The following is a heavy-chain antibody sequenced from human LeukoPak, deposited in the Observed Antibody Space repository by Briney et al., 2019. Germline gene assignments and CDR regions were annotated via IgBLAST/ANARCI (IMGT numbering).Heavy chain of an antibody. D-gene: IGHD3-3*01. J-gene: IGHJ4*02. CDR1: GFTSGDYA. V-gene: IGHV3-49*04. CDR2: IRSKAYGGTT. Sequence: GGSLRLSCTASGFTSGDYAMSWVRQAPGKGLEWVGFIRSKAYGGTTEYAASVKGRFTISRDDSKSIAYLQMNSLKTEDTAVYYCTRVGDYDFWSGRYYFDYWGQGTLVTVAS. CDR3: TRVGDYDFWSGRYYFDY.